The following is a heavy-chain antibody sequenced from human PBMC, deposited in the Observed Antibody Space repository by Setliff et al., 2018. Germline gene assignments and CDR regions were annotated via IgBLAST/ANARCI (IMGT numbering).Heavy chain of an antibody. V-gene: IGHV1-69*05. J-gene: IGHJ6*03. CDR2: IIPNFGTT. D-gene: IGHD5-18*01. CDR1: GGTFRSYG. Sequence: ASVKVSCKASGGTFRSYGISWVRQAPGQGLEWMGGIIPNFGTTSYAQKFHGRVTIITDESTSTAYMELSSLTSDDTAVYYCAREGVDTRSSTDYRYYMDVWGKGTTVTVS. CDR3: AREGVDTRSSTDYRYYMDV.